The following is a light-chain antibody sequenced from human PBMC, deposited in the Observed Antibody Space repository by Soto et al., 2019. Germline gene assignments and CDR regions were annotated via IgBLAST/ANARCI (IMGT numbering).Light chain of an antibody. CDR3: QQFYTYPT. J-gene: IGKJ1*01. CDR1: QNINNW. CDR2: KTS. V-gene: IGKV1-5*03. Sequence: DIQMTQSPSTLSASVEDRVTITCRASQNINNWLAWYQQKPGKAPRLLIYKTSSLESGVPSRFSGSGSGTEFTLTITSLQPDDFATYYCQQFYTYPTLGPGTKVDIK.